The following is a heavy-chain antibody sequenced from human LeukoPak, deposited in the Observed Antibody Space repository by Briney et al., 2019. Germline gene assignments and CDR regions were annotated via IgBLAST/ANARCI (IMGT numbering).Heavy chain of an antibody. V-gene: IGHV4-59*12. CDR2: VYYSGST. Sequence: SETLSLTCTVSGGSIGSYYCSWIRQPPGKGLEWVGYVYYSGSTSYNPSLKSRVTISVDTSKNQFSLKLSSVTAADTAVYYCARGLMSVDIVATSPYYYYGMDVWGQGTTVTVSS. J-gene: IGHJ6*02. D-gene: IGHD5-12*01. CDR3: ARGLMSVDIVATSPYYYYGMDV. CDR1: GGSIGSYY.